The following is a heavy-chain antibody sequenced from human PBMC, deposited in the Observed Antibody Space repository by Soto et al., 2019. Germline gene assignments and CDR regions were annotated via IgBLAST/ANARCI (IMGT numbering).Heavy chain of an antibody. V-gene: IGHV3-23*01. J-gene: IGHJ5*02. Sequence: GGSLRLSCAASGFTFSSFAMSWVRQAPGKGLEWVSTIISGGGSTYYADSVKGRFTISRDNSKNTMYLQMNSLRAEDTAVYYCAKDLTTVTTGWFDPWGQGTLVTVSS. CDR2: IISGGGST. CDR1: GFTFSSFA. CDR3: AKDLTTVTTGWFDP. D-gene: IGHD4-4*01.